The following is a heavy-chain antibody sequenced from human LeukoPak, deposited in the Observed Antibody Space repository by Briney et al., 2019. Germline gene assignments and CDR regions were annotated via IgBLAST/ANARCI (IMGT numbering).Heavy chain of an antibody. D-gene: IGHD7-27*01. CDR3: ASQTGALDAFDI. V-gene: IGHV4-39*07. Sequence: SETLSLTCTVSGGSISSGGYYWSWIRQPPGKGLEWIGSIYHSGSTYYNPSLKSRVTISVDTSKNQFSLKLSSVTAADTAVYYCASQTGALDAFDIWGQGTMVTVSS. CDR2: IYHSGST. CDR1: GGSISSGGYY. J-gene: IGHJ3*02.